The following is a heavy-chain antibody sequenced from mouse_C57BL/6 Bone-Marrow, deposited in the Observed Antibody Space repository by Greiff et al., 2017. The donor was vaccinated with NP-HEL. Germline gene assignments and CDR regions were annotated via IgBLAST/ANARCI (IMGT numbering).Heavy chain of an antibody. CDR2: IYPGNSDT. J-gene: IGHJ3*01. Sequence: PGQGLEWIGAIYPGNSDTSYNQKFKGKAKLTAVTSASTAYMELSSLTNEDSAVYYCTRGGSWFAYWGQGTLVTVSA. CDR3: TRGGSWFAY. V-gene: IGHV1-5*01.